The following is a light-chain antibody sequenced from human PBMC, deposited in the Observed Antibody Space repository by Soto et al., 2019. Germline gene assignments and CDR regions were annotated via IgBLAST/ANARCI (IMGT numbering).Light chain of an antibody. J-gene: IGKJ5*01. CDR1: QSVSSNF. V-gene: IGKV3-20*01. CDR2: GAS. CDR3: QQYGSSPIT. Sequence: EIVLTQSPGTLSLSPGERATLSCRASQSVSSNFLAWYQQKPGQAPRLLIYGASNRATGFPDRFSGSGSGTDFTLTISSLEPEDFAVYYCQQYGSSPITFGQGTRLEIK.